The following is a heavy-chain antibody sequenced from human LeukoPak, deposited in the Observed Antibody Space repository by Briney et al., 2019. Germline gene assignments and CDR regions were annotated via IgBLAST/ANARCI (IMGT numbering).Heavy chain of an antibody. D-gene: IGHD4-11*01. J-gene: IGHJ5*02. Sequence: SVKVSCKASGGTFSSYAISWVRQAPGQGLEWMGRIIPILGIANYAQKFQGRVTITADKSTSTAYMELSSLRSEDTAVYYCASNSRENWFDPWGQGTLVTVSS. CDR3: ASNSRENWFDP. CDR2: IIPILGIA. CDR1: GGTFSSYA. V-gene: IGHV1-69*04.